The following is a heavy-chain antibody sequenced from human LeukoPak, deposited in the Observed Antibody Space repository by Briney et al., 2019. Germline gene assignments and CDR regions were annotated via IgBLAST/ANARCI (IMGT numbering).Heavy chain of an antibody. J-gene: IGHJ4*02. Sequence: TGGSLRLSCAASGFTFSSYSMNWVRQAPGKGLVWVSSISSSSSYIYYRNSLKGRFTISRDDAKNSLFLQMNSLRAEDTAIYYCARVRYSSSSAADSWGQGTLVTVSS. D-gene: IGHD6-6*01. CDR3: ARVRYSSSSAADS. CDR2: ISSSSSYI. V-gene: IGHV3-21*01. CDR1: GFTFSSYS.